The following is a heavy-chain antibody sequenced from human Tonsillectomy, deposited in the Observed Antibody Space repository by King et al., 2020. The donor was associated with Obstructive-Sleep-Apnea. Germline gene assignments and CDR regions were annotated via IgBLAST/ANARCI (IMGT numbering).Heavy chain of an antibody. CDR1: GFSLSTSGVG. J-gene: IGHJ4*02. CDR2: IYWDDDK. Sequence: TLKESGPTLVKPTQTLTLTCTFSGFSLSTSGVGVGWIRQPPGKALECLAVIYWDDDKRYSPSLKSRLTITKDTSKNQVVLTMTNMDPVDTATYYCAHRQSRVYSNGRRRGYCFDYWGQGTLVSVSS. V-gene: IGHV2-5*02. D-gene: IGHD5-18*01. CDR3: AHRQSRVYSNGRRRGYCFDY.